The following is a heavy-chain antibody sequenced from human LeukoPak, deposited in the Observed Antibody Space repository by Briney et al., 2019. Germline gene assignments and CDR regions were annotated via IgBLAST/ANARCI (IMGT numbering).Heavy chain of an antibody. Sequence: SETLSLTCTVSGGAISSGDYYWSWIRQPPGKGLEWIGYIYYSGSTYYNPSLKSRVTISVDTSKSQFSLKLSSVTAADTAVYYCARDRAAAAMDVWGKGTTVTVSS. J-gene: IGHJ6*03. CDR2: IYYSGST. CDR1: GGAISSGDYY. CDR3: ARDRAAAAMDV. D-gene: IGHD6-13*01. V-gene: IGHV4-30-4*08.